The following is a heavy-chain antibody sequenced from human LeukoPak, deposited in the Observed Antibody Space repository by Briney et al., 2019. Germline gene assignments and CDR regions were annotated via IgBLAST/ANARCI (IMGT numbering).Heavy chain of an antibody. D-gene: IGHD4-23*01. CDR3: ARLSDCGGNVYFQH. Sequence: SVKVSCKASGGTFSSYAISWVRQAPGQGLEWMGRIIPIFGIANYAQKFQGRVTIAADKSTRTAYMELSSLRAEDTAVYYCARLSDCGGNVYFQHWGQGTLVSVSS. CDR2: IIPIFGIA. CDR1: GGTFSSYA. V-gene: IGHV1-69*04. J-gene: IGHJ1*01.